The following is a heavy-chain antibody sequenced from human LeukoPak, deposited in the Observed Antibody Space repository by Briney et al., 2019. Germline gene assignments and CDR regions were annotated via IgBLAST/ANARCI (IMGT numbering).Heavy chain of an antibody. CDR2: IYYSGST. Sequence: SETLSLTCTVSGGSISSSSYYWGWIRRPPGQGLEWIGSIYYSGSTYYNPSLKSRVTISVDTSKNQFSLKLSSVTAADTAVYYCARRASSSWYYYYGMDVWGQGTTVTVSS. J-gene: IGHJ6*02. D-gene: IGHD6-13*01. CDR3: ARRASSSWYYYYGMDV. CDR1: GGSISSSSYY. V-gene: IGHV4-39*01.